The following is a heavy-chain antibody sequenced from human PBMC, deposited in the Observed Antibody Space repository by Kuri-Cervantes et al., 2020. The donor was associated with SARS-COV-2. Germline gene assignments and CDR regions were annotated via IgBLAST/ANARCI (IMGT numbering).Heavy chain of an antibody. J-gene: IGHJ3*02. D-gene: IGHD1-1*01. V-gene: IGHV3-23*01. CDR3: AKLSNWDDAFDI. CDR2: ISGSGGST. CDR1: GFTFSSYA. Sequence: GGSLRLSCAASGFTFSSYAMSWVRQAPGKGLEWVSAISGSGGSTYYADSVKGRFTISRDNSKDTLYLQMNSLRAEDTAVYYCAKLSNWDDAFDIWGQGTMVTVSS.